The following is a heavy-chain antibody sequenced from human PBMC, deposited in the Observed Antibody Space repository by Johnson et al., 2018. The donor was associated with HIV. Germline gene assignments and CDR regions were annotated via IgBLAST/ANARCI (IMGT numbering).Heavy chain of an antibody. D-gene: IGHD3-10*01. CDR3: AKDRDYYDAFDI. Sequence: QVQLVESGGGVVQPGRSLRLSCAASRFTFSSYAIHWVRQAPGKGLEWVAVISYDGSNKYYADSVKGRFTISRDNSKNTLYLQMNSLRAEDTAVYYCAKDRDYYDAFDIWGQGTMVTVSS. J-gene: IGHJ3*02. CDR1: RFTFSSYA. V-gene: IGHV3-33*05. CDR2: ISYDGSNK.